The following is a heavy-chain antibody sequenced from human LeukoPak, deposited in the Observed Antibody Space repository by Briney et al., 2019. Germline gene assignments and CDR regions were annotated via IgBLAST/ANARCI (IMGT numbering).Heavy chain of an antibody. CDR1: GFTFDDYA. CDR2: ISWNSGSI. J-gene: IGHJ4*02. D-gene: IGHD3-9*01. V-gene: IGHV3-9*01. Sequence: GGSLRLSCAASGFTFDDYAMHWVRQAPGRGLEWVSGISWNSGSIGYADSVKGRFTISRDNAKNSLYLQMNSLRAEDTALYYCAKASDILTGYPVSYFDYWGQGTLVTVSS. CDR3: AKASDILTGYPVSYFDY.